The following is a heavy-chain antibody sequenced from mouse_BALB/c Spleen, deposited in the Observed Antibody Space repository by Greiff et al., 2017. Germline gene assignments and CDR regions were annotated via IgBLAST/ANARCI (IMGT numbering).Heavy chain of an antibody. CDR2: ISSGGST. J-gene: IGHJ3*01. D-gene: IGHD1-1*01. V-gene: IGHV5-6-5*01. CDR3: AREGIYYYGSSPWFAY. Sequence: EVMLVESGGGLVKPGGSLKLSCAACGFTFSSYAMSWVRQTPEKRLEWVASISSGGSTYYPDSVKGRFTISRDNARNILYLQMSSLRSEDTAMYYCAREGIYYYGSSPWFAYWGQGTLVTVSA. CDR1: GFTFSSYA.